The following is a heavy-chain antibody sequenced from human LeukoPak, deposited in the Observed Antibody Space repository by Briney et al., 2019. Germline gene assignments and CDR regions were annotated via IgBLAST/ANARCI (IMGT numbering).Heavy chain of an antibody. V-gene: IGHV4-59*08. CDR2: MYNSGST. CDR1: GGPISSDY. Sequence: SETLSLTCTVSGGPISSDYWSWIRQPPGKGLEWIGYMYNSGSTKYNPSLKSRVTISVDTSKNQFSLKLSSVTAADTAVYYCARHRVGATRDFDYWGQGTLVTVSS. D-gene: IGHD1-26*01. CDR3: ARHRVGATRDFDY. J-gene: IGHJ4*02.